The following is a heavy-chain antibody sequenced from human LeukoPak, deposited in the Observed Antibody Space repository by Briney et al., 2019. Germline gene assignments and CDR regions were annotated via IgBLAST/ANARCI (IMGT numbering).Heavy chain of an antibody. V-gene: IGHV3-23*01. CDR1: GFTFNTYA. J-gene: IGHJ3*02. Sequence: GGSLRLSCTGSGFTFNTYAMSWVRQAPGKGLEWVSVISGSGRTTYYADSVKGRFTISRDNSKNTLYLQMNSLRAEDTAVYYCAKLSSSGLNDAYDIWGQGTMVTVSS. CDR3: AKLSSSGLNDAYDI. CDR2: ISGSGRTT. D-gene: IGHD6-19*01.